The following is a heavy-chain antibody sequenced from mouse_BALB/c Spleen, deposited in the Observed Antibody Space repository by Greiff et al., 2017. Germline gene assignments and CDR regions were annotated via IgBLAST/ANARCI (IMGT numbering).Heavy chain of an antibody. CDR1: GYSITSGYY. J-gene: IGHJ4*01. CDR3: AKIYYGNYDAMDY. Sequence: VQLQQSGPGLVKPSQSLSLTCSVTGYSITSGYYWNWIRQFPGNKLEWMGYISYDGSNNYNPSLKNRISITRDTSKNQFFLKLNSVTTEDTATYYCAKIYYGNYDAMDYWGQGTSVTVSS. D-gene: IGHD2-1*01. CDR2: ISYDGSN. V-gene: IGHV3-6*02.